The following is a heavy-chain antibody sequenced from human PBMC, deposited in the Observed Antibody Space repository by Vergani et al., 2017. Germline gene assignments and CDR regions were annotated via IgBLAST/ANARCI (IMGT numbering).Heavy chain of an antibody. J-gene: IGHJ3*02. CDR3: ANKKTNWRWEDAFDI. Sequence: EVQLLESGGGLVQPGGSLRLSCAASGFTFSSYAMSWVRQAPGKGLEWVSAISGSGGSTYYADPVKGRFTISRDNSKNTLYLQMNSLRAEDTAVYYCANKKTNWRWEDAFDIWGQGTMVTVSS. V-gene: IGHV3-23*01. CDR1: GFTFSSYA. D-gene: IGHD1-20*01. CDR2: ISGSGGST.